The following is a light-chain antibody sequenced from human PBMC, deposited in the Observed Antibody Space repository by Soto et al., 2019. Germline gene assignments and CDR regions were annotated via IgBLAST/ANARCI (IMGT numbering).Light chain of an antibody. CDR3: SSYTTNSPPVV. Sequence: ALTQPASVSGSPGQSITISCTGTSGDIGSYTYVSWYQQYPGKAPKLLISEVTNRPSGVSNRFSGSKSGNTASLTISGLQAEDEAHYYCSSYTTNSPPVVFGGGTKLTVL. CDR1: SGDIGSYTY. V-gene: IGLV2-14*01. CDR2: EVT. J-gene: IGLJ2*01.